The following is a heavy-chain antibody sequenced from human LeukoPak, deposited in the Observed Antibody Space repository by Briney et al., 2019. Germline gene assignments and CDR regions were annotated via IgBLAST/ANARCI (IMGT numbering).Heavy chain of an antibody. D-gene: IGHD6-13*01. Sequence: SETLSLTCTVSGGSISSYYWSWIRQPPGKGLEWIGYIYYSGSTNYNPSLKSRVTISVDASKNQFSLKLSSVTAADTAVYYCARGVRGSTAAGTFDYWGQGTLVTVSS. V-gene: IGHV4-59*01. CDR3: ARGVRGSTAAGTFDY. CDR1: GGSISSYY. CDR2: IYYSGST. J-gene: IGHJ4*02.